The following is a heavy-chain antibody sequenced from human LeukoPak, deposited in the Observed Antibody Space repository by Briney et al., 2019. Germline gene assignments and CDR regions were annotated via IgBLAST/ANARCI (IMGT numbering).Heavy chain of an antibody. CDR1: GFTFSSYG. CDR3: ARTAAGTKVY. Sequence: GGSLRLSCGASGFTFSSYGMQWVRQAPGKGVEGVAFIRYDGSNKYYADSVKGRFTISRDNAKNSLYLQMNRLRAEDTAVNYCARTAAGTKVYWGQGTLVTVSS. CDR2: IRYDGSNK. D-gene: IGHD6-13*01. J-gene: IGHJ4*02. V-gene: IGHV3-30*02.